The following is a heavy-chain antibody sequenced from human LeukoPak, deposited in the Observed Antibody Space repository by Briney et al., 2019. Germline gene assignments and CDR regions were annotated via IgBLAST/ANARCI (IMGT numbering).Heavy chain of an antibody. J-gene: IGHJ4*02. V-gene: IGHV4-39*07. CDR3: ARRAYSGWYPTLDY. Sequence: SETLSLTCTVSGGSISSSSYYWGWIRQPPGKGLEWIGSIYYSGSTYYNPPLKSRVTISVDTSKNQFSLKLSSVTAADTAVYYCARRAYSGWYPTLDYWGQGTLVTVSS. CDR2: IYYSGST. D-gene: IGHD6-19*01. CDR1: GGSISSSSYY.